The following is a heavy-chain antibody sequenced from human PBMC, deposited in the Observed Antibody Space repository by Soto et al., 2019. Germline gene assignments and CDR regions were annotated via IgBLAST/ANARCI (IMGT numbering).Heavy chain of an antibody. J-gene: IGHJ6*02. V-gene: IGHV3-30-3*01. CDR1: GFTFSSYA. D-gene: IGHD2-2*01. CDR2: ISYDGSNK. CDR3: ARVDIVLVPAATTYYYYGMDV. Sequence: QVQLVESGGGVVQPGRSLRLSCAASGFTFSSYAMHWVRQAPGKGLEWVAVISYDGSNKYYADSVKGRFTISRDNSKNKVNRQMISLRAVDTAMYYCARVDIVLVPAATTYYYYGMDVWGQGTTVTVSS.